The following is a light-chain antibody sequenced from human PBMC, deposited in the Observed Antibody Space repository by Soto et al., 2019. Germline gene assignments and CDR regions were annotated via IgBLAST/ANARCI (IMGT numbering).Light chain of an antibody. J-gene: IGLJ2*01. CDR1: SSDVGGYNY. V-gene: IGLV2-14*01. Sequence: QSVLTQPASVSGSPGQSITISCTGTSSDVGGYNYVSWYQQHPGKAPKLMIYEVSNRPSGVSNRFSGSKSGNTASLTISGLQAEDEADYYCSSYTSIRVVFGGGTKHTVL. CDR3: SSYTSIRVV. CDR2: EVS.